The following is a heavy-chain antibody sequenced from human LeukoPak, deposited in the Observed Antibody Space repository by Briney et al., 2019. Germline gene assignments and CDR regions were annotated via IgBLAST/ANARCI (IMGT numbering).Heavy chain of an antibody. D-gene: IGHD3-22*01. CDR1: GGSISSSSYY. Sequence: SETLSLTCTVSGGSISSSSYYWGWIRQPPGKGLEWIGGIYYSGSTYYNPSLKSRVTISVDTSKNQFSLKLSSVTAADTAEYYCASNYYDSSGYSNDAFDIWGQGTMVTVSS. CDR3: ASNYYDSSGYSNDAFDI. CDR2: IYYSGST. J-gene: IGHJ3*02. V-gene: IGHV4-39*07.